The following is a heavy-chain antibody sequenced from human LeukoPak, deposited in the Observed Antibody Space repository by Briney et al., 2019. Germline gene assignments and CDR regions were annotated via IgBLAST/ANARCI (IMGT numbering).Heavy chain of an antibody. V-gene: IGHV3-23*01. CDR1: GFTFSSYA. CDR3: AKGYSDWLSDFDY. Sequence: GGSLRLSCAASGFTFSSYAMTWVRQAPGKGLEWVSGISGSGGSTYYADSVKGRFTISRDDSKNTLYLQMNRLRAEDTAVYYCAKGYSDWLSDFDYWGQGTLVTVSS. D-gene: IGHD3-9*01. CDR2: ISGSGGST. J-gene: IGHJ4*02.